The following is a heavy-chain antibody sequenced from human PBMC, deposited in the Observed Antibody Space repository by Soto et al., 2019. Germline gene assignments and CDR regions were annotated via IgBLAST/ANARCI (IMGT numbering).Heavy chain of an antibody. J-gene: IGHJ6*02. Sequence: QVQLVQSGAEVKKPGASVKVSCKASGYTFTSYAMHWVRQAPGQRLEWMGWINAGNGNTKYSQKFQGRVTITRDTSASTAYMELSSLRSEDTAVYYCARDPSSYASGSYYYYYYGMDVWGQGTTVTVSS. CDR2: INAGNGNT. D-gene: IGHD3-10*01. CDR3: ARDPSSYASGSYYYYYYGMDV. CDR1: GYTFTSYA. V-gene: IGHV1-3*01.